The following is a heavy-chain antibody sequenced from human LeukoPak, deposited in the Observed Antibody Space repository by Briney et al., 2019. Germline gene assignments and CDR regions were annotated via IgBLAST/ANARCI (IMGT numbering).Heavy chain of an antibody. D-gene: IGHD3-22*01. V-gene: IGHV1-18*01. J-gene: IGHJ4*02. CDR2: ISAYNGNT. CDR3: ARDNDSSGYYFTENIDY. Sequence: ASVKVSCKASGYTFTSYGISWVRQAPGQGLEWTGWISAYNGNTNYAQKLQGRVTMTTDTSTSTAYMGLRSLRSDDTAVYYCARDNDSSGYYFTENIDYWGQGTLVTVSS. CDR1: GYTFTSYG.